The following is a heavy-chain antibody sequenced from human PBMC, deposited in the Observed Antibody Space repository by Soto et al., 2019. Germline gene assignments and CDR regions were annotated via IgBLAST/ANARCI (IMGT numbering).Heavy chain of an antibody. CDR1: GGSISSYY. Sequence: PSLTCTVSGGSISSYYWSWIRQPPGKGLEWIGYIYYSGSTNYNPSLKSRVTISVDTSKNQFSLKLSSVTAADTAVYYCARDSGGWYGYWGQGTLVTVSS. CDR3: ARDSGGWYGY. V-gene: IGHV4-59*01. J-gene: IGHJ4*02. D-gene: IGHD6-19*01. CDR2: IYYSGST.